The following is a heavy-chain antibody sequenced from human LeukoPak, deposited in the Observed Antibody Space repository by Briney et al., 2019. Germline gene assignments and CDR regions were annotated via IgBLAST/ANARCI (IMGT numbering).Heavy chain of an antibody. Sequence: SETLSLTCTVSGGSISSYYWSWIRQPPGKGLEWIGYIYYSGSTNYNPSLKSRVTISVDTSKNQFSLKLSSVTAADTAVYYCARFPLYYDILTGDDYWVQGTLVTVSS. J-gene: IGHJ4*02. CDR2: IYYSGST. CDR3: ARFPLYYDILTGDDY. V-gene: IGHV4-59*01. CDR1: GGSISSYY. D-gene: IGHD3-9*01.